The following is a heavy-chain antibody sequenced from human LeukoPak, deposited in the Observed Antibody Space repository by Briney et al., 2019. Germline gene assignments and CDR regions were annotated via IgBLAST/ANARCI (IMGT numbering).Heavy chain of an antibody. V-gene: IGHV3-23*01. CDR1: GFTFSIYA. D-gene: IGHD1-26*01. J-gene: IGHJ4*02. CDR3: ARGGSFSLAIAY. CDR2: ISATGDST. Sequence: GGSLRLSCAASGFTFSIYAMGWVRQAPGEGLEWVSTISATGDSTYCADSVKGRLTISRDNSKSTLYLQMSSVRADDTAVYFCARGGSFSLAIAYWGQGTLVTVSS.